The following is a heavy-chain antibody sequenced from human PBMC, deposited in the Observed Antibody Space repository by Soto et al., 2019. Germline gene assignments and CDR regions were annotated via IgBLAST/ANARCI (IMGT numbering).Heavy chain of an antibody. CDR3: ARTFGATYDY. CDR2: ISGSGGST. Sequence: PGGSLRLSCAASGFTFSSYAMSWVRQAPGKVLEWVSAISGSGGSTYYADSVKGRFTISRDNSKNTLYLQMNSLRAEDTAVYYCARTFGATYDYWGQGTLVTVSS. J-gene: IGHJ4*02. V-gene: IGHV3-23*01. D-gene: IGHD1-26*01. CDR1: GFTFSSYA.